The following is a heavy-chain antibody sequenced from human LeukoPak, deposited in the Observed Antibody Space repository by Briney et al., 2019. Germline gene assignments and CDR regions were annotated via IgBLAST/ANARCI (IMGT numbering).Heavy chain of an antibody. CDR1: GYTFTGYY. CDR2: INPNSGGT. V-gene: IGHV1-2*02. CDR3: ARLLNQGMGFDY. D-gene: IGHD1-14*01. J-gene: IGHJ4*02. Sequence: GXVKVSCKASGYTFTGYYMHWGRQAPGQGLEGMGWINPNSGGTNYAQKFQGRVTMTRDTSISTAYMELSRLRSDDTAVYYCARLLNQGMGFDYWGQGTLVTVSS.